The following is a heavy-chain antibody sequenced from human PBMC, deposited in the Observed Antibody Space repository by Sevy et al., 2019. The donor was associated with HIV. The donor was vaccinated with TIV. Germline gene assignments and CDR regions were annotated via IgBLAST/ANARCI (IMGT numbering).Heavy chain of an antibody. Sequence: SETLSLTCTVSGGSITSLYWNWIRQPPGKGLEWIANIYYSGHINYNPSLKSRVTLSLDTSKNQFSLRLSSVTAADTAMYYWAGENAWCRGYSWGQRTLVTVSS. D-gene: IGHD2-15*01. CDR2: IYYSGHI. V-gene: IGHV4-59*08. CDR1: GGSITSLY. CDR3: AGENAWCRGYS. J-gene: IGHJ4*02.